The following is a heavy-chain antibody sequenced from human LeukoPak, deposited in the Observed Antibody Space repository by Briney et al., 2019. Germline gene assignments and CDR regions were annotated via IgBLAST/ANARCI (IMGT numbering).Heavy chain of an antibody. CDR3: AREPGGETRGGGDFNS. V-gene: IGHV1-69*15. CDR1: GGAFSSST. Sequence: ASVKVSCKASGGAFSSSTIHWVRQAPDEGLEWMGRVLPLSTTINYAQKFQGRVSISADASTKTVYMELSSLTSDDTAVYYCAREPGGETRGGGDFNSWGQGTLVIVSS. D-gene: IGHD3-16*01. CDR2: VLPLSTTI. J-gene: IGHJ4*02.